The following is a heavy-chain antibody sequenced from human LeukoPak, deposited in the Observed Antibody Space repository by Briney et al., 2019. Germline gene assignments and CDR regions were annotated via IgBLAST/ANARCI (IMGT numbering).Heavy chain of an antibody. V-gene: IGHV1-18*01. CDR3: ARDPAVNYYGSGSYSHMVVFDY. CDR2: ISAYNGNT. CDR1: GYTFTSYG. Sequence: ASVKVSCKASGYTFTSYGISWVRQAPGQGLEWMGCISAYNGNTNYAQKLQGRVTMTTDTSTSTAYMELRSLRSDDTAVYYCARDPAVNYYGSGSYSHMVVFDYWAREPWSPSPQ. D-gene: IGHD3-10*01. J-gene: IGHJ4*02.